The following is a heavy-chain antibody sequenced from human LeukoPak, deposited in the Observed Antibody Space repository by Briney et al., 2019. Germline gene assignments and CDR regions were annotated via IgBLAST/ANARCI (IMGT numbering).Heavy chain of an antibody. Sequence: PSETLSLTCAVYGGSFSGYYWSWIRQPPGKGLEWIGEINHSGSTYYNPSLKSRVTISVDTSKNQFSLKLSSVTAADTAVYYCARDSSGYYYATGFDYWGQGTLVTVSS. D-gene: IGHD3-22*01. J-gene: IGHJ4*02. CDR3: ARDSSGYYYATGFDY. CDR1: GGSFSGYY. CDR2: INHSGST. V-gene: IGHV4-34*09.